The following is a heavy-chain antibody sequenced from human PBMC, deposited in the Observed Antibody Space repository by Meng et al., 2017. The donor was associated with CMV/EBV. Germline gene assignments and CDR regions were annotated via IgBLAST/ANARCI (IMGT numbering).Heavy chain of an antibody. Sequence: GSLRLSCTVSGSSISSGYYWGWIRQPPGKWLEWLGSIYHSGSTYYNPSLKSQVTISVDTSMNQFSLKLSSVPAADTAVYYCARVSSGGVGAAAMWFDPWGQGTLVTVSS. CDR3: ARVSSGGVGAAAMWFDP. D-gene: IGHD6-13*01. CDR2: IYHSGST. J-gene: IGHJ5*02. CDR1: GSSISSGYY. V-gene: IGHV4-38-2*02.